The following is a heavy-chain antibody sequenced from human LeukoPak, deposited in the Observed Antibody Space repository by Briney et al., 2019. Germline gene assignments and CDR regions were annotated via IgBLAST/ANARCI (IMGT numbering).Heavy chain of an antibody. Sequence: SETLSLTCAVSGVSISSGGYSWSWIRQPPGKGLKWIGYIYHSGSTYYNPSLKSRVTISVDRFKNQFSLKLSSVTAADTAVYYCARAMVVAATHFDYWGQGTLVTVSS. D-gene: IGHD2-15*01. V-gene: IGHV4-30-2*01. CDR3: ARAMVVAATHFDY. CDR1: GVSISSGGYS. CDR2: IYHSGST. J-gene: IGHJ4*02.